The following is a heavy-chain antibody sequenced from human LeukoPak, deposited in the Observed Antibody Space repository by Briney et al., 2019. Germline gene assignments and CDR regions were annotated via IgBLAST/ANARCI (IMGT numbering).Heavy chain of an antibody. CDR2: IISKIVVGTT. CDR1: RFTSSNAW. V-gene: IGHV3-15*01. D-gene: IGHD7-27*01. Sequence: VGGLRLSCAEPRFTSSNAWMSCVRHALRKGLERVCRIISKIVVGTTHYAPPVKGRFTISRDDSKDTLYLQMNSLKTEDTAVYYCATDILETNWGGYWGQGTLVTVSS. CDR3: ATDILETNWGGY. J-gene: IGHJ4*02.